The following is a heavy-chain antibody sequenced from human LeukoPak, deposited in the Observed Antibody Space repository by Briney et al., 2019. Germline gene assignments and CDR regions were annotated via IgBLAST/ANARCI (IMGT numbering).Heavy chain of an antibody. V-gene: IGHV3-13*01. CDR1: FSSYD. J-gene: IGHJ6*02. CDR2: XGPAGDT. CDR3: ARDRREENYYYGMDV. Sequence: FSSYDMXWVRQXXGXXXXXXXXXGPAGDTYYPGYVKERFTISRENTKKDLYLQMNSLRAGDTAVYYCARDRREENYYYGMDVWGQGTTVTVSS. D-gene: IGHD1-26*01.